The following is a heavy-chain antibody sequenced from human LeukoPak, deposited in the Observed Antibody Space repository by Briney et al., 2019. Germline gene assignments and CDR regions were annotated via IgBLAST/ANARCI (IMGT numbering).Heavy chain of an antibody. J-gene: IGHJ4*02. Sequence: GASVKVSCKASGYTFTGYYMHWVRQAPGQGLEWMGIINPSGGSTTYAQKFQGRVAMTRDTSTGRVYMEVSSLRSEDTAVYYCARTYSSSDEFDYWGQGTLVTVSS. CDR2: INPSGGST. D-gene: IGHD6-13*01. CDR1: GYTFTGYY. V-gene: IGHV1-46*01. CDR3: ARTYSSSDEFDY.